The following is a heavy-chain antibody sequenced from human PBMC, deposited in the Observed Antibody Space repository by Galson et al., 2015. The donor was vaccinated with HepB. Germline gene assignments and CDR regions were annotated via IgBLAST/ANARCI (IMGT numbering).Heavy chain of an antibody. CDR3: AKVNHADAGSWPYSYYYGMDV. Sequence: SLRLSCAASSGFTFSDYYMSWIRQAPGKGLEWVSYISSSSDYTNYADSVKGRFTISRDNSGNMLYLQMNSLRAEDTAVYYCAKVNHADAGSWPYSYYYGMDVWGQGTTVTVSS. V-gene: IGHV3-11*05. J-gene: IGHJ6*02. CDR1: GFTFSDYY. CDR2: ISSSSDYT. D-gene: IGHD6-13*01.